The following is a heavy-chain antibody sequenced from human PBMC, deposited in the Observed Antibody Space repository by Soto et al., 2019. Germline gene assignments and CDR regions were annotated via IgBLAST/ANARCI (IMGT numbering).Heavy chain of an antibody. Sequence: SETLSLTCTVSGGSISSYYWNWIRQPPGKGLEWIGDMYDSGSSKYNPSLKSRVTISIDTSKNQFFLKLSSVTAADTAVYYCARDRGGYYYDSRRLNYFDSWGQGTLVTVSS. CDR1: GGSISSYY. J-gene: IGHJ4*02. CDR2: MYDSGSS. D-gene: IGHD3-22*01. CDR3: ARDRGGYYYDSRRLNYFDS. V-gene: IGHV4-59*01.